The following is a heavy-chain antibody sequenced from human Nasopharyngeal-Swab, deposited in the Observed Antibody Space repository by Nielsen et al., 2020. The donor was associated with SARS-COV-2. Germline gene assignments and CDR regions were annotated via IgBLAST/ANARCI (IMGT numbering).Heavy chain of an antibody. CDR2: ISWNSRSI. D-gene: IGHD5-12*01. CDR3: ARDSTQGYIDF. V-gene: IGHV3-9*01. Sequence: SLKISCAAPGFTFDDYTLHWARQAPGKGLEWLSGISWNSRSIGYADSVKGRFTITRDNAKASLYLQMHSLRPEDTALYFCARDSTQGYIDFWGQGTLVTVSS. J-gene: IGHJ4*02. CDR1: GFTFDDYT.